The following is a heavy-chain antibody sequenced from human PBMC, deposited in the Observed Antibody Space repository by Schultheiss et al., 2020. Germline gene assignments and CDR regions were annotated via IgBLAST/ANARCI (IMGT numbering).Heavy chain of an antibody. CDR1: GFTFSSYA. CDR3: ARVYYFDY. J-gene: IGHJ4*02. Sequence: WGSLRLSCAASGFTFSSYAMSWVRQAPGKGLEWVSAISASAGRTYYPDPVRGRFTISRDNSKNTLYLQMNSLRAEDTAVYYCARVYYFDYWGQGTLVTVSS. CDR2: ISASAGRT. V-gene: IGHV3-23*01.